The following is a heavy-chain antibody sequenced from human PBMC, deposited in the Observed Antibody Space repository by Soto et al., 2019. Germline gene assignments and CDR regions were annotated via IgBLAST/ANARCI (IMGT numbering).Heavy chain of an antibody. Sequence: QVQLVESGGGVVQPGRSLRLSCAASGFTFSSYGMHWVRQAPGKGLEWVAVIWYDGSNKYYADSVKGRFTISRDNSKNTLYLQMNSLRVEDTAVYYCARETGYSNAYYYSYGMDVWGQGTTVTVSS. CDR3: ARETGYSNAYYYSYGMDV. CDR1: GFTFSSYG. V-gene: IGHV3-33*01. CDR2: IWYDGSNK. J-gene: IGHJ6*02. D-gene: IGHD5-12*01.